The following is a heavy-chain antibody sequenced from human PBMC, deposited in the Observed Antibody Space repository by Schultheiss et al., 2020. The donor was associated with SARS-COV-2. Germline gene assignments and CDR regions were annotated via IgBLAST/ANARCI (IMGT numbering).Heavy chain of an antibody. J-gene: IGHJ4*02. CDR2: VSSSGSTI. V-gene: IGHV3-48*03. D-gene: IGHD5-24*01. CDR1: GFTFSSYE. Sequence: GGSLRLSCAASGFTFSSYEMNWVRQAPGKGLEWVSYVSSSGSTIYYADSVKGRFTISRDNAKNSLYLQMNSLRAEDTAVYYCARDRLQFGRYFDYWGQGTLVTVSS. CDR3: ARDRLQFGRYFDY.